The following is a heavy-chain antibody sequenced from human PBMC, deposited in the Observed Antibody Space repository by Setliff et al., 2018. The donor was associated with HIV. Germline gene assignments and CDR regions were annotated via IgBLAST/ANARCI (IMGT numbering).Heavy chain of an antibody. CDR3: ARIFGDQGYYYGMDV. J-gene: IGHJ6*02. Sequence: TLSLTCAVSGYSISSGYYWGWIRQPPGKGLEWIGSIYHSGSTYYNPSLKSRVTISVDTSKNQFSLKLSSVIAADTAVYYCARIFGDQGYYYGMDVWGQGTTVTVSS. CDR1: GYSISSGYY. D-gene: IGHD3-3*01. CDR2: IYHSGST. V-gene: IGHV4-38-2*01.